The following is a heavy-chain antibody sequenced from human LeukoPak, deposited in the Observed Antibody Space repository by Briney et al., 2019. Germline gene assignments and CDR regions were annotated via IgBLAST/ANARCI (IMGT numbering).Heavy chain of an antibody. CDR2: IKSKSERGTT. D-gene: IGHD2-2*02. J-gene: IGHJ4*02. CDR3: TSNLYCSTSSCYTLDN. V-gene: IGHV3-15*01. CDR1: GFTFSNGW. Sequence: GGSLRLSCAASGFTFSNGWMSWVRQAPGKGLEWVGRIKSKSERGTTDYAAPVKGRFTISRDGSTNTVYLHMNSLKTEVTAVYFCTSNLYCSTSSCYTLDNWGQGTLVAVSP.